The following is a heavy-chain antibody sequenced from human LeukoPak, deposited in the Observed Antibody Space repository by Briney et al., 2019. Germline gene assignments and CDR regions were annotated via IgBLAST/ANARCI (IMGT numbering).Heavy chain of an antibody. V-gene: IGHV1-46*01. D-gene: IGHD1-26*01. CDR1: GYTFSSYY. J-gene: IGHJ4*02. CDR2: INPSVGST. CDR3: ARESRENQPPLDY. Sequence: ASVKVSCKASGYTFSSYYMHWVRQAPGQGLEWMGIINPSVGSTSYAQKFQGRVTMTSDTSTSTVYMDLSSLGSEDTAMYYCARESRENQPPLDYWGQGTLFTVSS.